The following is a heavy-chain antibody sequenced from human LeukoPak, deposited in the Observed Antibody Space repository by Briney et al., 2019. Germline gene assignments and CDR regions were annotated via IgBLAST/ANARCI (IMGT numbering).Heavy chain of an antibody. CDR3: AKDGMDV. V-gene: IGHV3-30*18. CDR2: ISYDGSNK. J-gene: IGHJ6*02. CDR1: GFTFSSYG. Sequence: QPGRSLRLSCAASGFTFSSYGMHWVRQAPGKGLEWVAVISYDGSNKYYADSVKGRFTISRDNSKNTLYLQMNSLRAEDTAVYYCAKDGMDVWGQGTTVTVS.